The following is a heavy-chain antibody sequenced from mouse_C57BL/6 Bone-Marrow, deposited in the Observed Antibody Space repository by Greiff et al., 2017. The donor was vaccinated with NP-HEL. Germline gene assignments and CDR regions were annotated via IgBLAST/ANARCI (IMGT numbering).Heavy chain of an antibody. CDR1: GFTFSSYA. Sequence: EVKLVESGEGLVKPGGSLKLSCAASGFTFSSYAMSWVRQTPEKRLEWVAYISSGGDYIYYADTVKGRFTISRDNARNTLYLQLSSLKSEDTAMYYCTRDPHYYGSSYDWYFGVWGTGATVTVSS. CDR3: TRDPHYYGSSYDWYFGV. D-gene: IGHD1-1*01. V-gene: IGHV5-9-1*02. CDR2: ISSGGDYI. J-gene: IGHJ1*03.